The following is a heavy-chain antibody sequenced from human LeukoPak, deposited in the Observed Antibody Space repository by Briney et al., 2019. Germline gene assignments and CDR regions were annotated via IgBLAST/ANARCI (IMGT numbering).Heavy chain of an antibody. D-gene: IGHD4-17*01. CDR2: IWYDGSNK. Sequence: GGSLRLSCAASGFTFSSYGMHWVRQAPGKGLEWVAVIWYDGSNKYYADSVKGRFTISRDNSKNTLYLQMNSLRAEDTAVYYCARETGYGDPTFDYWGQGTLVTVSS. CDR3: ARETGYGDPTFDY. J-gene: IGHJ4*02. V-gene: IGHV3-33*01. CDR1: GFTFSSYG.